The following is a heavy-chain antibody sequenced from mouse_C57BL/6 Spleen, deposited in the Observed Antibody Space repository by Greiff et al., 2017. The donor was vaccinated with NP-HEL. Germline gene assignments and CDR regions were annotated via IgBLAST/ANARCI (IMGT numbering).Heavy chain of an antibody. Sequence: VQLQQSGPELVKPGASVKISCKASGYAFSSSWMNWVKQRSGKGLEWIGRIYPGDGDTNYNGKFKGKATLTADKTSSTAYMQISSLTSEDSAVYVCARPWDSSGYGFAYWGQGTLVTVSA. CDR1: GYAFSSSW. V-gene: IGHV1-82*01. CDR3: ARPWDSSGYGFAY. D-gene: IGHD3-2*02. CDR2: IYPGDGDT. J-gene: IGHJ3*01.